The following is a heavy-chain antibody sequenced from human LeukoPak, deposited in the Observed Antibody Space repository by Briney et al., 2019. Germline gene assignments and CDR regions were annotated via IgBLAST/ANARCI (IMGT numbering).Heavy chain of an antibody. Sequence: GRSLRLSCAASGFTFDDYAMHWVRQAPGKGLEWVSGISWNSGSIGYADSVKGRFTISRDNAKNSLYLQMNSLRAEDTALFYCAKGRDKYQLLSKNWFDPWGQGTLVTVSS. V-gene: IGHV3-9*01. J-gene: IGHJ5*02. CDR1: GFTFDDYA. CDR2: ISWNSGSI. CDR3: AKGRDKYQLLSKNWFDP. D-gene: IGHD2-2*01.